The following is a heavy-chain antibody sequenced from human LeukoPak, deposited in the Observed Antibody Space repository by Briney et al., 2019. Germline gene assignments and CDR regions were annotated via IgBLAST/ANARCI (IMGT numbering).Heavy chain of an antibody. D-gene: IGHD2-2*01. Sequence: GGSLRLSCAASGFTFDDYGMSWVRQAPGKGLEWVSAINWNGADTGYADSVKGRFTISRDNAKNSLYLQMNSLRVEDTALYFCARARYCTTSRCYSEYWGQGTLVTVSS. CDR1: GFTFDDYG. V-gene: IGHV3-20*04. CDR3: ARARYCTTSRCYSEY. CDR2: INWNGADT. J-gene: IGHJ4*02.